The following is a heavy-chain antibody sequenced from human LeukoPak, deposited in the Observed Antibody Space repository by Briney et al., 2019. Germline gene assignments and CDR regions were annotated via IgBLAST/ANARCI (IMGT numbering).Heavy chain of an antibody. CDR1: RFTFSSYG. J-gene: IGHJ4*02. CDR2: IWYDGSNK. Sequence: PGGSLRLSCAASRFTFSSYGMHWVRQAPGKGLEWVAVIWYDGSNKYYADSVKGRFTISRDNSKNTLYLQMNSLRAEDTAVYYCARAKTRWLQSYYFDYWGQGTLVTVSS. CDR3: ARAKTRWLQSYYFDY. V-gene: IGHV3-33*01. D-gene: IGHD5-24*01.